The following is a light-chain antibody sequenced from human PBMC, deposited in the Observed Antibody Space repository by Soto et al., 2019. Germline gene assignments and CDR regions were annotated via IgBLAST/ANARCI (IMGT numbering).Light chain of an antibody. J-gene: IGLJ2*01. V-gene: IGLV2-14*01. CDR2: EVS. CDR3: SSYTTSSTVV. CDR1: RSDVGPYNY. Sequence: QSVLTQPASVSGSPGQSITISCTGTRSDVGPYNYVSRYQPHPGKAPKVMIYEVSNRPSGVSNRFTGSKSGNTASLTISGLQAEDEADYYCSSYTTSSTVVVGGGTMLT.